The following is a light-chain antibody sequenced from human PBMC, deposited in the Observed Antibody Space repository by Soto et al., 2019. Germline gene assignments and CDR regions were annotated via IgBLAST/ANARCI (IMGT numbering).Light chain of an antibody. V-gene: IGKV1-12*01. CDR1: QTVNNW. J-gene: IGKJ4*01. CDR3: QRANTFPLT. Sequence: DIQMTQSPSSVSASVGDRVTITCRASQTVNNWLAWYQQRPGKAPKLLIYASSTLQGGVPSRFSGSGSGTDFTLTISSLQPEDFATYYCQRANTFPLTFGGGTKVDIK. CDR2: ASS.